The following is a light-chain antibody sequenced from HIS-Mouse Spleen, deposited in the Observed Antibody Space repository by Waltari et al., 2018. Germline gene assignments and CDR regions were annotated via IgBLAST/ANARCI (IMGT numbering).Light chain of an antibody. CDR3: QVWDSSSDHVV. CDR1: NIGSKS. CDR2: ADS. V-gene: IGLV3-21*03. Sequence: SYVLTQPPSVSVAPGKTARITCGGNNIGSKSVHWYQQKPGQAPVLVVYADSDRPSGIPGGFSGSNSGNTATLTISRVEAGDEADYYCQVWDSSSDHVVFGGGTKLTVL. J-gene: IGLJ2*01.